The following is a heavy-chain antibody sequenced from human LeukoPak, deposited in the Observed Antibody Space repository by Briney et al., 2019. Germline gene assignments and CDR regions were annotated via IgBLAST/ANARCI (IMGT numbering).Heavy chain of an antibody. V-gene: IGHV6-1*01. CDR3: AREGIAAAATEFFDY. D-gene: IGHD6-13*01. CDR1: GDSVSSNSAT. CDR2: TYYRSKWYN. Sequence: SQTLSLTCAISGDSVSSNSATWNWIRQSPSRGLEWLGRTYYRSKWYNDYAVSVKSRITINPDTSKNQFSLQLNSVTPEDTAVYYCAREGIAAAATEFFDYWGQGTLVTVSS. J-gene: IGHJ4*02.